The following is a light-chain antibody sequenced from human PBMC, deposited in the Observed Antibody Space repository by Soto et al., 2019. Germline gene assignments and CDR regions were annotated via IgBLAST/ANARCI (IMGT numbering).Light chain of an antibody. CDR2: DVT. Sequence: QSALTQPASVSGSPGQSITMSCTGTSSDIGGYNYVPWYQQHPGKAPKLMIYDVTNRPSGVSNRFSGSKSGNTASLTISGLQAEDEADYYCSSYTSSSTPFLFGTGTKLTVL. J-gene: IGLJ1*01. CDR1: SSDIGGYNY. CDR3: SSYTSSSTPFL. V-gene: IGLV2-14*01.